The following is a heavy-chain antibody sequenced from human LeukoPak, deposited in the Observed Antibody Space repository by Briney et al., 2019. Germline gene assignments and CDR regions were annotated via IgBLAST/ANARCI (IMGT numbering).Heavy chain of an antibody. CDR1: GDSMNGYY. D-gene: IGHD5-12*01. Sequence: SETLSLTCSVSGDSMNGYYWIWIRQTAGKGLEWIGRLFTGGNAECNPSLKSRVTMSVETSKSQFSLTLTSVTAADTAIYYCARGLRWDSGNDWGPEHWGQGVLVTVSS. CDR2: LFTGGNA. V-gene: IGHV4-4*07. CDR3: ARGLRWDSGNDWGPEH. J-gene: IGHJ4*02.